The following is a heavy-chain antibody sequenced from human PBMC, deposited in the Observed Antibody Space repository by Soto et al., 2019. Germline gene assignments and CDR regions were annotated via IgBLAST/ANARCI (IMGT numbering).Heavy chain of an antibody. Sequence: QVQLVESGGGVVQPGRSLRLSCAASGFTFSSYGMHWVRQAPGKGLEWVAVISYDGSNKYYADSVKGRFTISRDNSKNTLYLQMNSLRAEDTAVYYCAKDQGVTQVDWYFDLWGRGTLVTVSS. J-gene: IGHJ2*01. CDR1: GFTFSSYG. CDR3: AKDQGVTQVDWYFDL. V-gene: IGHV3-30*18. CDR2: ISYDGSNK. D-gene: IGHD2-21*02.